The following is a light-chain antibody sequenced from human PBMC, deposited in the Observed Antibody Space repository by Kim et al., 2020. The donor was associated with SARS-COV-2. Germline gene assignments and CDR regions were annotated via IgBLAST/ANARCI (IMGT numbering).Light chain of an antibody. V-gene: IGLV1-40*01. CDR3: QSYDSSLRGSV. CDR2: GNT. Sequence: RVTISGTGTSSNIGARYDVNWYQQVPGTAPKLLIYGNTNRPSGVPDRFSGSKSGTSASLAITGLQAEDEADYYCQSYDSSLRGSVFGGGTKLTVL. CDR1: SSNIGARYD. J-gene: IGLJ3*02.